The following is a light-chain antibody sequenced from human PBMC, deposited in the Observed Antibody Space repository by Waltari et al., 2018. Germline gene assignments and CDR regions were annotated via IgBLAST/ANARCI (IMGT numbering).Light chain of an antibody. CDR1: NTDVGAYNY. CDR3: NSYTSSSSLDGSVV. V-gene: IGLV2-14*01. CDR2: EVS. J-gene: IGLJ2*01. Sequence: QSALTQPASVSGSPGQSITISCTGTNTDVGAYNYVSWFQQHPGKAPKLILYEVSNRPSGVSKRFSGSKSGNTASLTISGLQAEDEADYYCNSYTSSSSLDGSVVFDGGTKVTVL.